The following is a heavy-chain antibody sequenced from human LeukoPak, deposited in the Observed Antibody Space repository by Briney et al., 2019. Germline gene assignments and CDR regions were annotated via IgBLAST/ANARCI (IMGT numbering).Heavy chain of an antibody. V-gene: IGHV4-4*07. J-gene: IGHJ4*02. CDR2: IYTSGST. CDR3: ARLSIAAAGSYYFDY. D-gene: IGHD6-13*01. Sequence: PSETLSLTCTVSGGSISSYYWSWIRQPAGKGLEWIGRIYTSGSTNYNPSLKSRVTMLVDTSKNQFSLRLSSVTAADTAVYYCARLSIAAAGSYYFDYWGQGTLVTVSS. CDR1: GGSISSYY.